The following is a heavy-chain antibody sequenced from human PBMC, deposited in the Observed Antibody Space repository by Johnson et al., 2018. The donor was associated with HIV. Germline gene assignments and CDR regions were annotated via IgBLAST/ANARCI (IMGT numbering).Heavy chain of an antibody. J-gene: IGHJ3*02. CDR1: GFTFSSYG. V-gene: IGHV3-33*01. Sequence: QVQLVESGGGVVQPGRSLRLSCTASGFTFSSYGIHWVRQAPGKGLEWVALIWYDGSNKYYADSVKGRFTISRDNSKNTLYLQMNSLRAEDTAVYYCAREGGQWLVLVDAFDIWGQGTMVTVSS. CDR3: AREGGQWLVLVDAFDI. D-gene: IGHD6-19*01. CDR2: IWYDGSNK.